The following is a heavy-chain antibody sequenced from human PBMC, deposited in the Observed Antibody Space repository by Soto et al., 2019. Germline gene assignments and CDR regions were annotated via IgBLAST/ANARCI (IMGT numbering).Heavy chain of an antibody. Sequence: QVQLVQSGAEVKKPGASVMVSCKASGYTFTSYGISWVRQAPGQGLELMGWISAYNGTTNYAQKLEGRVTMTTDTSASTAYMELSSLRSDDTAVYYCARDRGYNWNYGWFDPWGQGTLVTVSS. J-gene: IGHJ5*02. CDR1: GYTFTSYG. D-gene: IGHD1-7*01. CDR2: ISAYNGTT. V-gene: IGHV1-18*01. CDR3: ARDRGYNWNYGWFDP.